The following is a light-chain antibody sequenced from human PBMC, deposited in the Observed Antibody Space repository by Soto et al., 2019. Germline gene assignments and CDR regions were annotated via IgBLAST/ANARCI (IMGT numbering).Light chain of an antibody. CDR3: QSYDSSLSGLL. CDR1: SSNIGAGID. V-gene: IGLV1-40*01. J-gene: IGLJ2*01. Sequence: QSVLTQPPSVSGAPGQRVTISCTGSSSNIGAGIDVHGNQKLPGTAPKLLIYGNSNRPSGVPDRFSGSKSGTSASLAITGLQAEDEADYYCQSYDSSLSGLLFGGGTKLTVL. CDR2: GNS.